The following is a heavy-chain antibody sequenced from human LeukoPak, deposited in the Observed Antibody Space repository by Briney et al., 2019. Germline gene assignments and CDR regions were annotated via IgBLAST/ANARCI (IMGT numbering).Heavy chain of an antibody. D-gene: IGHD1-26*01. CDR1: GFTFGSYS. V-gene: IGHV3-21*06. CDR2: ISSGSDYI. J-gene: IGHJ4*02. Sequence: GGSLGLSCAASGFTFGSYSIIWVRQSPAKGLEWVSSISSGSDYIHYADSVRGRFTISRDNAKSSVFLQMNSLRAEDSAVYYCARDAGRRVGSITTAFDYWGPGTLVTVS. CDR3: ARDAGRRVGSITTAFDY.